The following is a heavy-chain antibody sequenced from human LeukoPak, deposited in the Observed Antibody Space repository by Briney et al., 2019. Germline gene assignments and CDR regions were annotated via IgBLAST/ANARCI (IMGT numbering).Heavy chain of an antibody. CDR2: IYYSGST. V-gene: IGHV4-59*01. CDR1: GGSISSYY. CDR3: AIVPGRTAMVDD. J-gene: IGHJ4*02. D-gene: IGHD5-18*01. Sequence: SETLSLTCTVPGGSISSYYWSWIRQPPGKGLEWIGYIYYSGSTNYNPSLKSRVTISVDTSKNQFSLKLSSVTAADTAVYYCAIVPGRTAMVDDWGQGTLVTVSS.